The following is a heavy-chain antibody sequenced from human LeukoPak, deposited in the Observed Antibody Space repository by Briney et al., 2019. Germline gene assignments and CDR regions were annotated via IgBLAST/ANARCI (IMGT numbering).Heavy chain of an antibody. CDR3: ARDGTGVYNLVQY. D-gene: IGHD5-24*01. CDR1: GYTFTGYY. V-gene: IGHV1-2*02. Sequence: GASVTVSCKASGYTFTGYYMHWVRQAPGQGLEWMGWINPNSGGTNYAQKFQGRVTMTRGTSISAVYMELSRLRSDDTAVYYCARDGTGVYNLVQYWGQGTLVTVSS. J-gene: IGHJ4*02. CDR2: INPNSGGT.